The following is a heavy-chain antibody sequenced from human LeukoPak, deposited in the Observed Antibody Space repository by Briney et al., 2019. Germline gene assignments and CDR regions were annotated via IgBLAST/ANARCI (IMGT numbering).Heavy chain of an antibody. Sequence: PSETLSLTCTVSGGSISSYYWSWIRQPPGKGLEWIGYIYYSGSTNYNPSLKSRVTISVDTSKNQFSLKLSSVTAADTAVYYCARRGVVAAHNWFDPWGQGTLVTVSS. D-gene: IGHD2-15*01. CDR2: IYYSGST. V-gene: IGHV4-59*08. J-gene: IGHJ5*02. CDR1: GGSISSYY. CDR3: ARRGVVAAHNWFDP.